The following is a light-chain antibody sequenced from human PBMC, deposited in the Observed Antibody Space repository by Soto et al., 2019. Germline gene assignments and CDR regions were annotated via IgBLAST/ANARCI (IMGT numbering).Light chain of an antibody. CDR2: EVS. Sequence: QSVLTQPASVSGSPGQSITISCTGTSSGVGAYNYVSWYQQHPGKAPKLMISEVSNRPSGVSNRFSGSKSGNTASLTISGLQAEDEADYYCSSYTSSSTYVFGTGTKLTVL. V-gene: IGLV2-14*01. J-gene: IGLJ1*01. CDR1: SSGVGAYNY. CDR3: SSYTSSSTYV.